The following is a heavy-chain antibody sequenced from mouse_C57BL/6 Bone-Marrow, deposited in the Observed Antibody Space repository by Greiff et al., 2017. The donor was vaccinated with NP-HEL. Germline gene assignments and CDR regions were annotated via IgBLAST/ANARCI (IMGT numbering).Heavy chain of an antibody. J-gene: IGHJ4*01. CDR2: IWSGGST. Sequence: VKLMESGPGLVQPSQSLSITCTVSGFSLTSYGVHWVRQSPGKGLEWLGVIWSGGSTDYNAAFISRLSISKDNSKSQVFFKMNSLQADDTAIYYCASIYYYGSRRDYYAMDYWGQGTSVTVSS. CDR3: ASIYYYGSRRDYYAMDY. D-gene: IGHD1-1*01. CDR1: GFSLTSYG. V-gene: IGHV2-2*01.